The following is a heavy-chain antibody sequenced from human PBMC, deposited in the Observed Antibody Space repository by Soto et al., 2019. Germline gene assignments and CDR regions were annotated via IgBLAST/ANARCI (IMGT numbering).Heavy chain of an antibody. J-gene: IGHJ4*02. CDR3: ARRGPVTGLAY. V-gene: IGHV3-74*01. CDR1: GFTFSSYW. CDR2: INTDESST. D-gene: IGHD1-20*01. Sequence: EVQLVESGGGLVQPGGSLRLSCAASGFTFSSYWMHWVRQAPGKGLVWVSRINTDESSTTYADSVKGRFTISRDNAKNTLYLHMNSLSAEDTAVYYCARRGPVTGLAYWGQGTLVTVSS.